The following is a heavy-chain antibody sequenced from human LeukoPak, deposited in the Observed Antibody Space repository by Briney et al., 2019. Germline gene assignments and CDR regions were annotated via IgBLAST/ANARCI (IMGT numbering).Heavy chain of an antibody. CDR2: ISYDGNNK. Sequence: GGSLRLSCAASGFTFSNYGMHWVRQAPGKGLEWVAVISYDGNNKYYADSVKGRFTISRDNSKNTLYLQMNSVRAEDTAVYYCAKDRRDGYNHGYYFDYWGQGTLVIVSS. V-gene: IGHV3-30*18. CDR3: AKDRRDGYNHGYYFDY. D-gene: IGHD5-24*01. CDR1: GFTFSNYG. J-gene: IGHJ4*02.